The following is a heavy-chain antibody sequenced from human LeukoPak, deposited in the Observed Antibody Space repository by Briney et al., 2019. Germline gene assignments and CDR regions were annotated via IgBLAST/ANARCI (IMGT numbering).Heavy chain of an antibody. J-gene: IGHJ5*02. V-gene: IGHV1-8*02. CDR3: ARADYGSGFYWFDP. Sequence: ASVKVSCKASGYTFTSYGISWVRQAPGQGLEWMGWMNPNSGNTGYAQKFQSRVTMTRNTSISTAYMELSSLRSEDTAVYYCARADYGSGFYWFDPWGQGTLVTVSS. D-gene: IGHD3-10*01. CDR1: GYTFTSYG. CDR2: MNPNSGNT.